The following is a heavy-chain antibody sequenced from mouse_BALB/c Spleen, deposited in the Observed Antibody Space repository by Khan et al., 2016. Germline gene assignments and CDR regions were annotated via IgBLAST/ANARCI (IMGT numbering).Heavy chain of an antibody. Sequence: VQLKQSGAELVKPGASVKLSCTASGFNIKDTYMHWVKQRPEQGLEWIGRIDPANGNNKYDPKFQGKATITADKSSNTAYLQLSSLTSEDTAVYYCASSPYDYDVGFAYWGQWTLVTVSA. CDR3: ASSPYDYDVGFAY. V-gene: IGHV14-3*02. CDR1: GFNIKDTY. CDR2: IDPANGNN. J-gene: IGHJ3*01. D-gene: IGHD2-4*01.